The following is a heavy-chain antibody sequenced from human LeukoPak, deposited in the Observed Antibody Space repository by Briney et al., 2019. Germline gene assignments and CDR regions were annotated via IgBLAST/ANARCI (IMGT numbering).Heavy chain of an antibody. V-gene: IGHV3-48*02. CDR1: GFTFSSYS. J-gene: IGHJ5*02. CDR3: ARLLWFGESWFDP. D-gene: IGHD3-10*01. CDR2: ISSSSTTI. Sequence: GGSLRLSCPASGFTFSSYSMNWVRQAPGKGLEWVSYISSSSTTIYYEDSVKGRFTISRDNAKNSLYLQMNSLRDEDTAVYYCARLLWFGESWFDPWGQGTLVTVSS.